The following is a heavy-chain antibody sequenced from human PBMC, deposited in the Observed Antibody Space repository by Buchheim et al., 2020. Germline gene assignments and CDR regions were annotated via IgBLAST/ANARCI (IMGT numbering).Heavy chain of an antibody. CDR1: GYTFTTYD. V-gene: IGHV1-3*04. CDR3: AINRGWWALDY. CDR2: INTGTGNP. J-gene: IGHJ4*02. D-gene: IGHD6-19*01. Sequence: QVQVVQSGAEVKKPGASVKVSCKASGYTFTTYDLHWVYQAPGQRLEYLGWINTGTGNPEFSQKFRGRVTITRDTYACTAFMELNNLRSEDTGVYYCAINRGWWALDYWGQGTL.